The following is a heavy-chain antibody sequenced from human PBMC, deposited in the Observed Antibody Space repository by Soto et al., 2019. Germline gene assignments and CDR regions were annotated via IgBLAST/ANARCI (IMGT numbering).Heavy chain of an antibody. CDR2: IWYDGSNK. V-gene: IGHV3-33*01. J-gene: IGHJ4*02. CDR1: GFTFSSYG. Sequence: PGGSLRLSCAASGFTFSSYGMHWVRQAPGKGLEWVAVIWYDGSNKYYAGSVKGRFTISRDNSKNTLYLQMNSLRAEDTAVYYCARDGTLSVTTTGFDYWGQGTLVTVSS. D-gene: IGHD4-17*01. CDR3: ARDGTLSVTTTGFDY.